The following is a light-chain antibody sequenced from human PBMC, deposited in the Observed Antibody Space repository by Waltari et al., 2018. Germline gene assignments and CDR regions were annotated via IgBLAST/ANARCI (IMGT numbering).Light chain of an antibody. V-gene: IGKV3-20*01. CDR1: QSFTRY. J-gene: IGKJ1*01. CDR3: QHYVRLPVT. Sequence: ETVLTQSPGTLPLSPGERATLSCRASQSFTRYLAWYQQKPGQAPRLLIYDASTRAAGIADRFSGSGFGTDFTLTISRLEPEDSAVYYCQHYVRLPVTFGQGTKVEIK. CDR2: DAS.